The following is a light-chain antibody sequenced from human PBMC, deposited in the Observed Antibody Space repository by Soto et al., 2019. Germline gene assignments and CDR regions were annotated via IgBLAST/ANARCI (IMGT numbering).Light chain of an antibody. J-gene: IGKJ4*01. CDR3: QQYNNWPPLT. CDR1: QSVSSS. Sequence: EIVMTQSPATLSVSPGDRATLSCRASQSVSSSLAWYQQIPCQAPRLLIYDASTRATGIPDRFGGSGSGTEFTLTISSLQSEDFAVYYCQQYNNWPPLTFGGGTNVELK. V-gene: IGKV3-15*01. CDR2: DAS.